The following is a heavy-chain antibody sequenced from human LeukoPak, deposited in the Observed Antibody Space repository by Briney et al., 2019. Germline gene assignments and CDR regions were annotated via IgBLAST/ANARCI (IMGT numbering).Heavy chain of an antibody. CDR1: GGSISSYY. D-gene: IGHD3-22*01. CDR2: IYYSGST. J-gene: IGHJ4*02. Sequence: KPSETLSLTCTVSGGSISSYYWSWIRQPPGKGLEWIAYIYYSGSTYSNPSLKSRVTISVDTSKNQFSLKLNSVTAADTAVYYCARETGLYAGSGYFYLDYWGQGTLVTVSS. V-gene: IGHV4-30-4*01. CDR3: ARETGLYAGSGYFYLDY.